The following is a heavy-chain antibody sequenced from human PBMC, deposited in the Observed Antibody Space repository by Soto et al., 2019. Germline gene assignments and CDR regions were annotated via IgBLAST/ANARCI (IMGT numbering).Heavy chain of an antibody. Sequence: SETLSLTCTVSGGSISSYYWSWIRQPPGKGLEWIGYIYYSGSTNYNPSLKSRVTISVDTSKNQFSLKLSSVTAADTAVYYCARLGSYYYYMDVWGKGTTVTVSS. V-gene: IGHV4-59*08. J-gene: IGHJ6*03. CDR3: ARLGSYYYYMDV. D-gene: IGHD2-15*01. CDR2: IYYSGST. CDR1: GGSISSYY.